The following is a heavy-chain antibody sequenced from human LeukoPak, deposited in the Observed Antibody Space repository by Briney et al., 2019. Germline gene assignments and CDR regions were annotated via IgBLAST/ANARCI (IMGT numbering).Heavy chain of an antibody. CDR1: CGSVRSPSHY. V-gene: IGHV4-61*01. CDR2: IYSSGCT. CDR3: AIDGQQWLVRTTIPDYGMDG. J-gene: IGHJ6*04. D-gene: IGHD6-19*01. Sequence: SDSLSLTCTVACGSVRSPSHYCSWLRQPPGKGPEGIGDIYSSGCTKYTPSLKTRVTIAVATSKNKFSMKLISVTVAYTAVYYGAIDGQQWLVRTTIPDYGMDGWGKGTTATVSS.